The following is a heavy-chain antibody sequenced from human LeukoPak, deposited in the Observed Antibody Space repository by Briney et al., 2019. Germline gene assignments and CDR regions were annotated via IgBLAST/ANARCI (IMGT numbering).Heavy chain of an antibody. CDR2: IKQDGSET. Sequence: GGSLRLSCATSGFTFSTYWMSWVRQAPGKGLEWVANIKQDGSETYYADTVKGRFTIFRDNAKNSLYLQMDSLRVEDTAVYYCANGDGFDYWGQGTLVIVSS. CDR1: GFTFSTYW. V-gene: IGHV3-7*01. J-gene: IGHJ4*02. D-gene: IGHD5-24*01. CDR3: ANGDGFDY.